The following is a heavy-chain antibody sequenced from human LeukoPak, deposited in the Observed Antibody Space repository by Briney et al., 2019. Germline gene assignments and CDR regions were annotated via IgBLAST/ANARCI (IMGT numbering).Heavy chain of an antibody. CDR3: TVVVGATLDV. CDR2: IRSKPNSYAT. CDR1: GFTFSAAA. D-gene: IGHD2-15*01. J-gene: IGHJ6*04. Sequence: GGSLSLSCAASGFTFSAAAIHWVRQASGKGLEWVGRIRSKPNSYATVYAASLQGRFTISRDDLKNMAYLQMSSLKTDDAAVYYWTVVVGATLDVWGKGTTVTVSS. V-gene: IGHV3-73*01.